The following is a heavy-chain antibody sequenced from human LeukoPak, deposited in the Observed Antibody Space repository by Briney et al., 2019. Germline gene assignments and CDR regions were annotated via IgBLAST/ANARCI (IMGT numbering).Heavy chain of an antibody. CDR1: GGSISSYY. D-gene: IGHD5-18*01. CDR2: IYYSGST. CDR3: ARAGGYSYGHPFDY. J-gene: IGHJ4*02. Sequence: SETLSLTCTVAGGSISSYYWSWIRQPPGKGLEWIGYIYYSGSTNYNPSLKSRVTISVDTSKNQFSLKLSSVTAADTAVYYCARAGGYSYGHPFDYWGQGTLVTVSS. V-gene: IGHV4-59*01.